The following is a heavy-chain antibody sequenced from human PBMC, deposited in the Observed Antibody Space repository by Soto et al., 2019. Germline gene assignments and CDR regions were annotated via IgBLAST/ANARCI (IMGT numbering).Heavy chain of an antibody. D-gene: IGHD5-12*01. CDR1: GGSFSGYY. CDR2: INHSGST. CDR3: ARGEDVDIVATNYFDY. J-gene: IGHJ4*02. V-gene: IGHV4-34*01. Sequence: PSETLSLTCAVYGGSFSGYYWSWIRQPPGKGLGWIGEINHSGSTNYNPSLKSRVTISVDTSKNQFSLKLSSVTAADTAVYYCARGEDVDIVATNYFDYWGQGTLVTVSS.